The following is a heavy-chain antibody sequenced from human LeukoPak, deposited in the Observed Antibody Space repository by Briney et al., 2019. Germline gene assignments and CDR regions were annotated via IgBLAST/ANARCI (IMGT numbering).Heavy chain of an antibody. J-gene: IGHJ6*03. CDR1: GCSISSSSYY. V-gene: IGHV4-39*07. CDR2: IYYSGNT. CDR3: ARGLSPRASLVAAAGTYPAREYYMDV. Sequence: SENLSHTCTVSGCSISSSSYYWGWIRHPPGKGLEGIGSIYYSGNTYQNPSLKRRVTISVDTSKNEFSLKLSSVTAADTAVYYCARGLSPRASLVAAAGTYPAREYYMDVWGKGTTVTVSS. D-gene: IGHD6-13*01.